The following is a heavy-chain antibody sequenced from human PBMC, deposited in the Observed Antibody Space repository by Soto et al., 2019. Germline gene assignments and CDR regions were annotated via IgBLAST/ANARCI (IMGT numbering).Heavy chain of an antibody. Sequence: ASVKVSCKASGYTFTSYGISWVRQAPGQGLEWMGWISAYNGNTNYAQKLQGRVTMTTDTSTSTAYMELRSLRSDDTAVYYCARGTYSSSWYLEGPDYWGQGTLVTVSS. D-gene: IGHD6-13*01. J-gene: IGHJ4*02. CDR3: ARGTYSSSWYLEGPDY. CDR1: GYTFTSYG. CDR2: ISAYNGNT. V-gene: IGHV1-18*01.